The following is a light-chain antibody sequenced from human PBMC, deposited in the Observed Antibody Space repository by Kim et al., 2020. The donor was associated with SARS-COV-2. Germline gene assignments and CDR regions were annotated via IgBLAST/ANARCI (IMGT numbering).Light chain of an antibody. J-gene: IGKJ4*01. CDR3: QQYGGSLT. Sequence: EIVLTQSPGTRSLSPGERAALSCRASQSVGSSDVAWYQQKRGQAPRLLIYETSSRATGIPDRFSGSGSGTDFTLNISRLEPEDFAVYYCQQYGGSLTFGGGTKVDIK. CDR1: QSVGSSD. CDR2: ETS. V-gene: IGKV3-20*01.